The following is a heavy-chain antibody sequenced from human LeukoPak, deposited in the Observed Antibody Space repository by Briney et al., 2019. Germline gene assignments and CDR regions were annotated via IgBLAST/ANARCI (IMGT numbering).Heavy chain of an antibody. V-gene: IGHV3-23*01. Sequence: PGGSLRLSCAASGFTFSSYAMSWVRQAPGKGLEWVSAISGSGGSTYYADSVKGRFTISRDNSKNTLYLQMNSLRAEDTAVYYCASYSSGYYHPAYFDYWGQGTLVTVSS. CDR1: GFTFSSYA. D-gene: IGHD3-22*01. CDR3: ASYSSGYYHPAYFDY. J-gene: IGHJ4*02. CDR2: ISGSGGST.